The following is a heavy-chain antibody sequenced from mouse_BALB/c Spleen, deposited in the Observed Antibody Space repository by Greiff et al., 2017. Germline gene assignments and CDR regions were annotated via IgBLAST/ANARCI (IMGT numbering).Heavy chain of an antibody. CDR3: ARSGLGYYSYYFDY. Sequence: DVQLVESGGGLVQPGGSRKLSCTASGFTFSSFGMHWVRQAPEKGLEWVAYISSGSSTIYYADTVKGRFTIARDNPKNTLFLQMTSLRSEDTAVYYGARSGLGYYSYYFDYWGQGTTLTVSS. CDR1: GFTFSSFG. V-gene: IGHV5-17*02. J-gene: IGHJ2*01. D-gene: IGHD2-3*01. CDR2: ISSGSSTI.